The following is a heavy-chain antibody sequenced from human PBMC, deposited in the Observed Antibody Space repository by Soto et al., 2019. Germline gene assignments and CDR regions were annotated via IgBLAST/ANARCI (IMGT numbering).Heavy chain of an antibody. CDR2: ISYDGSNK. J-gene: IGHJ6*02. V-gene: IGHV3-30*18. CDR3: AKGEGTGSSSSDYYYYGMDV. CDR1: GFTFSSYG. Sequence: GGSLRLSCAASGFTFSSYGMHWVRQAPGKGLEWVAVISYDGSNKYYADSVKGRFTISRDNSKNTLYLQMNSLRAEDMAVYYCAKGEGTGSSSSDYYYYGMDVWGQGTTVTVSS. D-gene: IGHD6-6*01.